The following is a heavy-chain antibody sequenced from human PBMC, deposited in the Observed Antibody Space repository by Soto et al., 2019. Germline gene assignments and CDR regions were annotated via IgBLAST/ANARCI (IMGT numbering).Heavy chain of an antibody. J-gene: IGHJ4*02. D-gene: IGHD6-13*01. Sequence: QVQLQESGPGLVKPSGTLSLTCAVSGGSISSSNWWSWVRQPPGKGLEGIGEIYHSGSTNYNPSLRSRVTRSVDESKNQFSLKLSSVTAADTAVYYCARAAMGASSWPFDYWGQGTLVTVSS. CDR2: IYHSGST. V-gene: IGHV4-4*02. CDR3: ARAAMGASSWPFDY. CDR1: GGSISSSNW.